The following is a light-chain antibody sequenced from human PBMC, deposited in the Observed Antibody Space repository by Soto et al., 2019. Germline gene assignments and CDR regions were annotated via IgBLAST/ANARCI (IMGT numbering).Light chain of an antibody. CDR2: GAS. J-gene: IGKJ1*01. CDR3: QQYLDWPRT. CDR1: QSVNSN. V-gene: IGKV3-15*01. Sequence: EIVMTQSPATLSVSPGERATLSCRANQSVNSNLAWYQQKPGQAPRLLIYGASTRATGVPARFSGSGSGTEFTLTISSLQSEDFAVYYCQQYLDWPRTFGQGTKVDIK.